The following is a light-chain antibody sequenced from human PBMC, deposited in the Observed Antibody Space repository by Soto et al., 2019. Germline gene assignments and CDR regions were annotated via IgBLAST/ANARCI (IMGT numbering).Light chain of an antibody. CDR2: ITS. CDR1: QGINNW. CDR3: QQSYTTPRIT. J-gene: IGKJ5*01. Sequence: DIQMTQSPSSVSASVGDRVTITCRASQGINNWLAWYQQKPGKAPKLLIYITSRLQSGVPSRFSGSGSGAEFTLTIDSLQPEDFATYYCQQSYTTPRITFGQGTRLEIK. V-gene: IGKV1-12*01.